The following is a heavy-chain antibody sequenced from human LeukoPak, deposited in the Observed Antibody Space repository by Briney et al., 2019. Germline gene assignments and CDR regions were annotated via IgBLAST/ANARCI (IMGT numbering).Heavy chain of an antibody. Sequence: PGGSLRLSCAASGFTFSNAWMSWVRQAPGKGLEWVGRIKKNTDGGTTDYAAPVKGRFTISRNDSKDTLYLQVDSLKTEDTAVYYCTTTYTLWGQGTLVTVSS. J-gene: IGHJ4*02. CDR2: IKKNTDGGTT. D-gene: IGHD2-2*02. CDR3: TTTYTL. CDR1: GFTFSNAW. V-gene: IGHV3-15*01.